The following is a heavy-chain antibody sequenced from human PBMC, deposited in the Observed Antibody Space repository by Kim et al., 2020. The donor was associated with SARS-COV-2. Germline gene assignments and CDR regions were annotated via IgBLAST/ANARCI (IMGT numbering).Heavy chain of an antibody. V-gene: IGHV3-30*04. CDR1: GFTFSTYA. D-gene: IGHD2-15*01. Sequence: GGSLRLSCAASGFTFSTYALHWVRQAPGKGLEWVAVISYDGSNKYYADSVKGRFTISRDNSKNRLYLQMNSLRTEDTAVYYCARPRGPYGGNDNYYYYGMDVWGQGTTVTVSS. J-gene: IGHJ6*02. CDR2: ISYDGSNK. CDR3: ARPRGPYGGNDNYYYYGMDV.